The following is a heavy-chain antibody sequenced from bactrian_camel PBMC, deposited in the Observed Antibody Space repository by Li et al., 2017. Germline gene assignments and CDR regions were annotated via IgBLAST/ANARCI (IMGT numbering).Heavy chain of an antibody. CDR1: GFTFSNNW. J-gene: IGHJ4*01. V-gene: IGHV3S1*01. CDR3: ANLYGSWSPYR. CDR2: IYTADGRT. D-gene: IGHD6*01. Sequence: VASGGGLVQPGGSLTLSCAASGFTFSNNWLHWVRQAPGKGLEWVSTIYTADGRTNSADSVKGRFTMSRDNAKNTIDLQLSDLKSEDMGMYYCANLYGSWSPYRWGQGTQVTVS.